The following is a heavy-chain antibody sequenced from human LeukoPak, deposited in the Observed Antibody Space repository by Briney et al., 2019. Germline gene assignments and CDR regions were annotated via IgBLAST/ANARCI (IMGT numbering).Heavy chain of an antibody. Sequence: SETLSLTCTVSGGSISSYYWSWIRQPPGKGLEWIGYIYYSGSTNYNPSLKSRVTISVDTSKNQFSLKLSSVTAADTAVYYCARGRYSSGWYGLDYWGQGTLVTASS. CDR3: ARGRYSSGWYGLDY. CDR2: IYYSGST. CDR1: GGSISSYY. J-gene: IGHJ4*02. D-gene: IGHD6-19*01. V-gene: IGHV4-59*01.